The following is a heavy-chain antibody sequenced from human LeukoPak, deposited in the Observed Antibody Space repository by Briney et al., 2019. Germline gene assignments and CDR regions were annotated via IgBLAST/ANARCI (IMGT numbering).Heavy chain of an antibody. CDR2: ISSSGSTI. CDR1: GFTFSSYE. Sequence: PGGSLRLSCAASGFTFSSYEMNWVRQAPGKGLEWGSYISSSGSTIYYADSVKGRFTISRDNAKNSLYLQMNSLRAEDTAVYYCARVVVAATRYYFDYWGQGTLVTVSS. V-gene: IGHV3-48*03. D-gene: IGHD2-15*01. J-gene: IGHJ4*02. CDR3: ARVVVAATRYYFDY.